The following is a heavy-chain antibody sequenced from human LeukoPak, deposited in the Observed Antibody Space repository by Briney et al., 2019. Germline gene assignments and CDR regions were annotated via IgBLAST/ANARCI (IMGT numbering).Heavy chain of an antibody. V-gene: IGHV3-33*08. D-gene: IGHD3-22*01. Sequence: GGSLRLSCAASGFTFSSYGMHWVRQAPGKGLEWVAVIWYDGSNKYYADSVKGRFTISRDNSKNTQYLQMNSLRAEDTAVYYCARSYYYDSSHTVDYWGQGTLVTVSS. CDR2: IWYDGSNK. CDR1: GFTFSSYG. J-gene: IGHJ4*02. CDR3: ARSYYYDSSHTVDY.